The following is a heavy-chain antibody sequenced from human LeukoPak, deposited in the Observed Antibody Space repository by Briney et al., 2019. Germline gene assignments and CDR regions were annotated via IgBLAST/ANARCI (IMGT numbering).Heavy chain of an antibody. CDR2: ISYDGSNK. Sequence: GGSLRLSCAASGFTFSSYAMHWVRQAPGKGLEWVAVISYDGSNKYYADSVKGRFTISRDNSKNTLYLQMNSLRAEDTAVYYCASHYYIVVVPAAIGDAFDIWGQGTMVTVSS. CDR3: ASHYYIVVVPAAIGDAFDI. V-gene: IGHV3-30-3*01. D-gene: IGHD2-2*02. CDR1: GFTFSSYA. J-gene: IGHJ3*02.